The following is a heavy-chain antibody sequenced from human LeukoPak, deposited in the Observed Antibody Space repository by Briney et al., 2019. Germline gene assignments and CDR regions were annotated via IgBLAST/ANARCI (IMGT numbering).Heavy chain of an antibody. V-gene: IGHV3-23*01. CDR2: ISGSGGST. Sequence: GGSLRLSCAASGFTFSSYAMSWVRQAPGKGLEWVSAISGSGGSTYYADSVKGRFTISRGNSKNTLYLQMNSLRAEDTVVYYCAKDRYSGYDFDFDYRGQGTLVTVSS. D-gene: IGHD5-12*01. CDR1: GFTFSSYA. CDR3: AKDRYSGYDFDFDY. J-gene: IGHJ4*02.